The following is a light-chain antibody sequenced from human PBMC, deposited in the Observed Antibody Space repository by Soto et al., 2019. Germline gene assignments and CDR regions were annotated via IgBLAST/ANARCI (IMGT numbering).Light chain of an antibody. CDR2: LNSDGSH. J-gene: IGLJ2*01. CDR1: SGHNNYA. Sequence: QPVLTQSPSASASLGASVKLTCTLSSGHNNYAIAWHQQQPEKGPRYLMKLNSDGSHSKGDGIPDRCSGSSSGTERYLTIPSLQSEDEADYYCQTWGTGIVVFGGGTKLTVL. CDR3: QTWGTGIVV. V-gene: IGLV4-69*01.